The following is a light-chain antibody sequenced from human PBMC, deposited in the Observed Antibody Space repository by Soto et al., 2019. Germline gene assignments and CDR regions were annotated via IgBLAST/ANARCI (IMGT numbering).Light chain of an antibody. CDR1: SGHSTYA. Sequence: QLVLTQSPSVSASLGASVKLTCTLSSGHSTYAIAWHQQQSEKGPRFLMKINSDGSHSKGDGFFDRFSGSSSGAERHLTISSLQSEDEADCYCQSLGTGIQVFGGGTELTVL. V-gene: IGLV4-69*01. J-gene: IGLJ3*02. CDR3: QSLGTGIQV. CDR2: INSDGSH.